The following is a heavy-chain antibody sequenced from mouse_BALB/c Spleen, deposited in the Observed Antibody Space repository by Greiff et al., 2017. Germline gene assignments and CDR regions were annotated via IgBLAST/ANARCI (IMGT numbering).Heavy chain of an antibody. CDR2: ILPGSGST. CDR3: ARGDDDYAMDY. CDR1: GYTFSSYW. Sequence: QVQLQQSGAELMKPGASVKISCKATGYTFSSYWIEWVKQRPGHGLEWIGEILPGSGSTNYNEKFKGKATFTADTSSNTAYMQLSSLTSEDSAVYYCARGDDDYAMDYWGQGTSVTVSS. V-gene: IGHV1-9*01. J-gene: IGHJ4*01. D-gene: IGHD2-3*01.